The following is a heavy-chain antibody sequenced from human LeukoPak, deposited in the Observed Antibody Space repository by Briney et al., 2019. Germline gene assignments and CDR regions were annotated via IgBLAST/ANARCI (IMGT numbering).Heavy chain of an antibody. CDR1: GGSISSYY. J-gene: IGHJ4*02. D-gene: IGHD3-16*02. CDR3: ARYVWGSYPTFDDY. Sequence: PSETLSLTCTVSGGSISSYYWNWIRQPPGKGLEWIGYIYYSGSTNYNTSLKSRLTISVDTSKNQFSLKLSSVTAADTAVYYCARYVWGSYPTFDDYWGQGTLVTVSS. V-gene: IGHV4-59*01. CDR2: IYYSGST.